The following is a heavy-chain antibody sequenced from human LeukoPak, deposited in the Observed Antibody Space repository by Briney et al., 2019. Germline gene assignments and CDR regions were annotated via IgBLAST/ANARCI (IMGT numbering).Heavy chain of an antibody. D-gene: IGHD6-13*01. V-gene: IGHV4-34*01. Sequence: SETLSLTCAVYGGSFSGYYWSWIRQPPGKGLEWIGEINHSGSTNYNPSLKSRVTISVDTSKNQFSLKLSSVTAADTAVYYCARLNRYSSSWYLRDYWGQGTLVTVSS. CDR3: ARLNRYSSSWYLRDY. J-gene: IGHJ4*02. CDR1: GGSFSGYY. CDR2: INHSGST.